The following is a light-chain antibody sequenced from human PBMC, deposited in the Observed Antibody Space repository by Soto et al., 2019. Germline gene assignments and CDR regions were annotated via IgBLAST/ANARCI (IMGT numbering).Light chain of an antibody. J-gene: IGKJ3*01. CDR1: QNINNW. Sequence: DIQMTQSPSTLSASVGDRVTITCRASQNINNWLAWYQQKPGNAPKLLIYKASTLESGVPSRFSGSGFGTEFTLTISSLQPDDFATYYCQQYNTSSFTFGPGAKVDIK. CDR2: KAS. CDR3: QQYNTSSFT. V-gene: IGKV1-5*03.